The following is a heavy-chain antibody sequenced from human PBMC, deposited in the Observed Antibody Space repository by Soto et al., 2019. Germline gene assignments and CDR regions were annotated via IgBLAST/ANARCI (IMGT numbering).Heavy chain of an antibody. Sequence: PSRTRSPTCAISGDSVSSNSAAWNWIRQSPSRGLEWLGRTYYRSKWYNDYAVSVKSRITINPDTSKNQFSLQLNSVTPEDTAVYYCARGAAMVTYYYYYGMDVWGQGTTVTVSS. CDR3: ARGAAMVTYYYYYGMDV. CDR1: GDSVSSNSAA. V-gene: IGHV6-1*01. D-gene: IGHD5-18*01. CDR2: TYYRSKWYN. J-gene: IGHJ6*02.